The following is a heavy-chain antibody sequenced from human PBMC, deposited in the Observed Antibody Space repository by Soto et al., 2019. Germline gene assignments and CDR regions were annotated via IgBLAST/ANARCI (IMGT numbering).Heavy chain of an antibody. D-gene: IGHD2-21*02. CDR2: IYPGDSDT. Sequence: GESLKISCKGSGYSFTIYWIGWVRQMPGKGLEWMGIIYPGDSDTRYSPSFQGQVTISADKSISTAYLQWSSLKASDTAMYYCARDLAYCGGDCYLGAFDIWGQGTMVTVSS. V-gene: IGHV5-51*01. J-gene: IGHJ3*02. CDR3: ARDLAYCGGDCYLGAFDI. CDR1: GYSFTIYW.